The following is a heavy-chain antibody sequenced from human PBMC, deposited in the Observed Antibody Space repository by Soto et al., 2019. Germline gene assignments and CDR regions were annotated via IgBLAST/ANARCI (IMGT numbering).Heavy chain of an antibody. CDR3: TMNYFVIRGYDSWLDL. CDR2: IRSKTYGGTT. D-gene: IGHD3-10*02. V-gene: IGHV3-49*03. J-gene: IGHJ5*02. CDR1: GFTFGDYA. Sequence: GSLRLSWRASGFTFGDYAMSWFRQPPGKGLEWVGFIRSKTYGGTTVYAASVKGRFTNSRDDSKSIAYLQMSSLKAEDTAVYYCTMNYFVIRGYDSWLDLWGPATLGTVSS.